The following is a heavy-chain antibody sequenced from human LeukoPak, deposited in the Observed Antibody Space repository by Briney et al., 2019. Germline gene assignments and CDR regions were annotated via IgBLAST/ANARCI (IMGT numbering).Heavy chain of an antibody. J-gene: IGHJ5*02. D-gene: IGHD6-13*01. CDR2: ISGSGGST. Sequence: GGSLRLSCAASGFTCSSYAMSWVRQAPGKGLEWVSAISGSGGSTYYADSVKGRFTISRDNSKNTLYLQMNSLRAEDTAVDYCAKIGAAGRLNWFDPWGQGTLVTVSS. V-gene: IGHV3-23*01. CDR3: AKIGAAGRLNWFDP. CDR1: GFTCSSYA.